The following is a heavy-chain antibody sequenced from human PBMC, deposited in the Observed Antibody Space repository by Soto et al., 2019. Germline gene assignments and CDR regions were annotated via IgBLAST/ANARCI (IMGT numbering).Heavy chain of an antibody. CDR3: AASSSVAAAGYFKF. Sequence: LVQSGAEVKEPGSSVKVSCXATGDLFNNYAFNWXXXXXXXGXXXMGRISPLFSTTNYAQKFQGRVTMGADELTTIVYLEVSNLESEDTAMYYCAASSSVAAAGYFKFWGQGTLVTVSP. J-gene: IGHJ4*02. D-gene: IGHD6-13*01. CDR1: GDLFNNYA. V-gene: IGHV1-69*01. CDR2: ISPLFSTT.